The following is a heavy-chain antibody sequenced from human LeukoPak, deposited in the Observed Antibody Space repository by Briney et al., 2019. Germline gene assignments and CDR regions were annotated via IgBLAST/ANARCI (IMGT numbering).Heavy chain of an antibody. Sequence: ASVKVSCKASGGTFSSYAISWVRQAPGQGLEWMGGIIPIFGTANYAQKFQGRVTITADESTSTAYMELSSLRSEDTAVYYCARAGGGEHYFDYWGQGTLVTVSS. V-gene: IGHV1-69*13. J-gene: IGHJ4*02. CDR2: IIPIFGTA. CDR3: ARAGGGEHYFDY. CDR1: GGTFSSYA. D-gene: IGHD2-21*01.